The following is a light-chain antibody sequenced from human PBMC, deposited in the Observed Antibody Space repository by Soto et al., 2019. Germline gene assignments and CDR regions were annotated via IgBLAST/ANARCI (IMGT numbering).Light chain of an antibody. Sequence: DIPMTQSPSTLSASVVDRVTISCRPSQSISTWLAWYHQKPGKAPKLLIYDASSLESGVPSRFSGSGSGTEVSLTISSLQPDDLAAYYCQQYYSLYTVGQGTKLEIK. J-gene: IGKJ2*01. V-gene: IGKV1-5*01. CDR2: DAS. CDR1: QSISTW. CDR3: QQYYSLYT.